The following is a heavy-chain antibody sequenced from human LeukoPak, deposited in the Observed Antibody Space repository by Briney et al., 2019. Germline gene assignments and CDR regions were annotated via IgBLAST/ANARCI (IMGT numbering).Heavy chain of an antibody. CDR1: GGSFSGYY. J-gene: IGHJ4*02. D-gene: IGHD3-10*01. CDR3: ARDRGGFDY. Sequence: AETLSLACAVYGGSFSGYYWSWIRQPPGKGLEWIGEINHSGSTNYNPSLKSRVTISVDTSKNRFPLKLTSVTAADTAVYSCARDRGGFDYWGQGTLVTVSS. V-gene: IGHV4-34*01. CDR2: INHSGST.